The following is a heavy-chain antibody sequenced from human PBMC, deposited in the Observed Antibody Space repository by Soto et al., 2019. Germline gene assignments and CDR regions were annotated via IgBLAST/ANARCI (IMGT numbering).Heavy chain of an antibody. CDR1: GGSITSSSYY. Sequence: PSETLSLTCTVSGGSITSSSYYWGWIRQPPGKGLEWIGSIYYSGRAYYSPSLKSRVTISVDTSKNQFSLKLNSMTAADTAVYYCARHNYGSGSTYFDYWGQGTLVTVS. D-gene: IGHD3-10*01. CDR3: ARHNYGSGSTYFDY. V-gene: IGHV4-39*01. J-gene: IGHJ4*02. CDR2: IYYSGRA.